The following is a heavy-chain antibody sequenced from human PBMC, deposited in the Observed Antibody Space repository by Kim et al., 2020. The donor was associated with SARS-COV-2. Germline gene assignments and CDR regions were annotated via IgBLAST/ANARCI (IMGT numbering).Heavy chain of an antibody. CDR1: GYTFTGYY. CDR3: VCGYYRPTPPGTFDI. J-gene: IGHJ3*02. V-gene: IGHV1-2*06. D-gene: IGHD3-22*01. CDR2: INPNNGGT. Sequence: ASVKVSCKASGYTFTGYYMHWVRQAPGQGLEWMGRINPNNGGTNYAQKFQGRVTMTRDTSISTAYMELSRLRSDDTAVYYCVCGYYRPTPPGTFDIWGQGTMVTVSS.